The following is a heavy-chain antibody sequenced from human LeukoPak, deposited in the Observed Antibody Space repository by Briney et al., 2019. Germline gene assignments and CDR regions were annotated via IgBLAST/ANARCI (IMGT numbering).Heavy chain of an antibody. V-gene: IGHV1-2*02. CDR3: AGRPDTAMVPIFDY. J-gene: IGHJ4*02. Sequence: ASVKVSCKASGYTFTGYYVHWVRQAPGQGLEWMGWINPSSGGTNYAQKFQGRVTVTGDTSISTVYMELSRLSSDDTAVYFCAGRPDTAMVPIFDYWGQGTLVTISS. D-gene: IGHD5-18*01. CDR2: INPSSGGT. CDR1: GYTFTGYY.